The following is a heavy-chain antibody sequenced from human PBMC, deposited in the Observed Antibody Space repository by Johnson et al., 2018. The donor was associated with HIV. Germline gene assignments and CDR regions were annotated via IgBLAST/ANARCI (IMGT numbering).Heavy chain of an antibody. Sequence: VQLVESVGGLVQPGVSLRLSCAASGFTFSNFPMHWVRQAPGNGLEYVSSISNTGDSPYYADSLKGRFAISRDNSSNTLDLRMDSLRVEDTAVYYCAREAYYARAFDIWGQGTMVTVSS. CDR2: ISNTGDSP. V-gene: IGHV3-64*07. J-gene: IGHJ3*02. CDR3: AREAYYARAFDI. CDR1: GFTFSNFP. D-gene: IGHD3-3*01.